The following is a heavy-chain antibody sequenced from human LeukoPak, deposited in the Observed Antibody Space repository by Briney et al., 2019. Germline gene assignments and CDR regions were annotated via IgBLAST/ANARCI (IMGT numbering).Heavy chain of an antibody. Sequence: GGSLRLSCAASGFTFSTYSMNWVRQAPGKGLEWVSSITGSSSFIYYADSVKGRFTISRDNARNSLHLQMNSLRAEDTPVYYCARNNDSSDYGYNWFDPWGQGTLVTVPS. CDR2: ITGSSSFI. V-gene: IGHV3-21*01. D-gene: IGHD3-22*01. CDR1: GFTFSTYS. CDR3: ARNNDSSDYGYNWFDP. J-gene: IGHJ5*02.